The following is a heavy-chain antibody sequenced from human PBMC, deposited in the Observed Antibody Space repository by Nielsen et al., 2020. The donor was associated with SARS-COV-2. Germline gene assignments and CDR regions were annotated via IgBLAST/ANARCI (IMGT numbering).Heavy chain of an antibody. CDR2: IWYDGSNK. CDR3: AGGLTDNYGMDV. V-gene: IGHV3-33*01. Sequence: GGSLRLSCAASGFTFSSYGMHWVRQAPGKGLEWVAVIWYDGSNKYYADSVKGRFTISRDNAKNSLYLQMNSLRAEDTALYYCAGGLTDNYGMDVWGQGTTVTVSS. D-gene: IGHD4/OR15-4a*01. J-gene: IGHJ6*02. CDR1: GFTFSSYG.